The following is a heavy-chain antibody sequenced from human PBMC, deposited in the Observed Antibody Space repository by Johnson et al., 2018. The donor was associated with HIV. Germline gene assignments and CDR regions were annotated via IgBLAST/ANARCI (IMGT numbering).Heavy chain of an antibody. V-gene: IGHV3-20*04. CDR1: GFTFDDHG. CDR2: INLSGGTT. CDR3: AREGGIVAAQGDAFDI. Sequence: VQLVESGGGLVQPGGSLRLSCAGSGFTFDDHGMSWVRQVPGKGLEWVSGINLSGGTTGYADSVKGRFTISRDNTKNSLYLQMNSPRAEDTALYYFAREGGIVAAQGDAFDIWGQGTMVTVSA. J-gene: IGHJ3*02. D-gene: IGHD1-26*01.